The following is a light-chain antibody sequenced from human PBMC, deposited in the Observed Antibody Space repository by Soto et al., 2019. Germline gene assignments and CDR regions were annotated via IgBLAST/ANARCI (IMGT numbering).Light chain of an antibody. CDR1: QSISSY. V-gene: IGKV1-39*01. CDR3: QQSYSTPWT. Sequence: DLHMTQSPSSLSASVGDRVTITCRASQSISSYLNWYQQKPGKAPKLLIYAASSLQSGVPSRFSGSGSGTDFTLTISSLQPEDFATYYCQQSYSTPWTFGQGTKVDIK. CDR2: AAS. J-gene: IGKJ1*01.